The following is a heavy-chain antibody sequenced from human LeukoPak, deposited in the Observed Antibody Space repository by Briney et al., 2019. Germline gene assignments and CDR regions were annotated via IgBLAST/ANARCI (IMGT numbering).Heavy chain of an antibody. J-gene: IGHJ4*02. D-gene: IGHD3-10*01. CDR1: GGSISNDY. Sequence: SETLSLTCSVSGGSISNDYWNWIRQPPGKGLEWIGNIYYSGSTNYNPSLKSRVTISVDTSKNQFSLKLSSMTAADTAVYYCARGGGNYWGQGTLVTVSS. V-gene: IGHV4-59*01. CDR2: IYYSGST. CDR3: ARGGGNY.